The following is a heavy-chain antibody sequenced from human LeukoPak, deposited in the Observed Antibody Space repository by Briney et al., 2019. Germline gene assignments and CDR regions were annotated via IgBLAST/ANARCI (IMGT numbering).Heavy chain of an antibody. CDR1: GFTFSSYG. D-gene: IGHD3-10*01. CDR3: AKENSGSYYMGAFDY. V-gene: IGHV3-30*02. Sequence: GGSLRLSCAASGFTFSSYGMHWVRQAPGKGLEWVAFIRYDGSNKYYADSVKGRFTISRDNSKNTLYLQMNSLRAEDTAVYYCAKENSGSYYMGAFDYWGQGTLVTVSS. J-gene: IGHJ4*02. CDR2: IRYDGSNK.